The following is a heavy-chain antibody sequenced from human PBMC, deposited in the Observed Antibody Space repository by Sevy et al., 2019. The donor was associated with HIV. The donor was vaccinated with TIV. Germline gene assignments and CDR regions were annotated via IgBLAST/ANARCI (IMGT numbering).Heavy chain of an antibody. V-gene: IGHV4-30-4*01. CDR2: IYYSGST. Sequence: SETLSLTCTVSGGSISSGDYYWSWIRQPPGKGLEWIGYIYYSGSTYYNPSLKSRVTISVDTSKNKFSLKLSSVTAADTAVYYCARDYYDSSGYYPGIFDYWGQGTLVTVSS. J-gene: IGHJ4*02. CDR1: GGSISSGDYY. D-gene: IGHD3-22*01. CDR3: ARDYYDSSGYYPGIFDY.